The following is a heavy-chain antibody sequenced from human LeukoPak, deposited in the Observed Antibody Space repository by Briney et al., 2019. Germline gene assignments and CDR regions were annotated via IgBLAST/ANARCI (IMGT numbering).Heavy chain of an antibody. CDR1: GGSISSYY. D-gene: IGHD1-7*01. CDR2: IYTSGST. Sequence: SETLSLTCTVSGGSISSYYWSWIRQPAGKGLEWIGRIYTSGSTNYNPSLKSRVTISVDTSKIQFSLKLISMTAADTAVYYCARGIFRGDPRTRWGQGILVTVSS. CDR3: ARGIFRGDPRTR. J-gene: IGHJ4*02. V-gene: IGHV4-4*07.